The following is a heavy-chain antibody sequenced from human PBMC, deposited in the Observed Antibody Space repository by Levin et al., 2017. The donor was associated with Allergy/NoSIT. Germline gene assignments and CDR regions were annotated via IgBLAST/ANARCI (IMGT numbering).Heavy chain of an antibody. Sequence: ASVKVSCQGSGYSFTNSWIGWVRQMPGKGLEWMGIIYPGDSDTRYSPSFQGQVTISADKSISTAYLQWSSLKASDTAIYYCARRGIEHWYFDLWGRGTLVSVAP. CDR2: IYPGDSDT. CDR3: ARRGIEHWYFDL. D-gene: IGHD1-14*01. J-gene: IGHJ2*01. V-gene: IGHV5-51*01. CDR1: GYSFTNSW.